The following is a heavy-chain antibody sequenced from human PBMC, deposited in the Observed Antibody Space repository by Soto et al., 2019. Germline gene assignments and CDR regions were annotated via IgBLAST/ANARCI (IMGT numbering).Heavy chain of an antibody. CDR2: IYWDDGR. CDR3: AQRRHLGAMIVLAP. V-gene: IGHV2-5*02. D-gene: IGHD5-12*01. Sequence: QVTLKATGPSLVQPTQTLTLTCTFSGFSLSTNGMGVGWIRQPPGKALEWLVIIYWDDGRRYNPSLRNRLTVTKDTSKNQVVLTLTDVDPVDTATYYCAQRRHLGAMIVLAPWGQGARVTVSS. J-gene: IGHJ5*02. CDR1: GFSLSTNGMG.